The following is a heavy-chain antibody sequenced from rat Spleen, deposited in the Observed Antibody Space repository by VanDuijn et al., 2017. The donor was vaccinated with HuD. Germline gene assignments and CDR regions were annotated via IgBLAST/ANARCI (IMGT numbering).Heavy chain of an antibody. CDR3: ARYRITTNWYFDF. D-gene: IGHD1-10*01. V-gene: IGHV3-1*01. CDR2: ISYSGST. J-gene: IGHJ1*01. Sequence: VQLKESGPGLVKPSQSLSLTCSVTGYSITSNYWGWIRKFPGNKMEWMGYISYSGSTSYNPSLKRRISITRDTSKNQFFLQLNSVTTEDTATYYCARYRITTNWYFDFWGPGTMVTVSS. CDR1: GYSITSNY.